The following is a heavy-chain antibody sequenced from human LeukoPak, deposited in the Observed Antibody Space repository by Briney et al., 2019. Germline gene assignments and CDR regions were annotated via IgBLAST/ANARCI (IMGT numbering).Heavy chain of an antibody. CDR3: ARGPGGFGGYHFDY. CDR2: IIPLYATT. D-gene: IGHD3-10*01. Sequence: GASVKVSCKASGGTLSGYSISWVRQARGQGLEWLGGIIPLYATTNYAQKFQGRVTITTDENTNTAYMELSSLRSEDTAVYYCARGPGGFGGYHFDYWGQGTLVTVSS. CDR1: GGTLSGYS. J-gene: IGHJ4*02. V-gene: IGHV1-69*05.